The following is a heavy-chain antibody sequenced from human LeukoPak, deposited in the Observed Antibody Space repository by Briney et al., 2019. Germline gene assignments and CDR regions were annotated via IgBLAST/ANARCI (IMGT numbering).Heavy chain of an antibody. CDR2: INYSGST. CDR1: GGSVSSTTYF. CDR3: ARYVVYGSGKYYFDY. Sequence: PSETLSLTCTVSGGSVSSTTYFWSWMRQPRGKGLEWIASINYSGSTYYNPSLKSRVTISVDTSDNHFSPKLSSVTAADTAVYYCARYVVYGSGKYYFDYWGQGTLVTVSS. D-gene: IGHD3-10*01. J-gene: IGHJ4*02. V-gene: IGHV4-39*02.